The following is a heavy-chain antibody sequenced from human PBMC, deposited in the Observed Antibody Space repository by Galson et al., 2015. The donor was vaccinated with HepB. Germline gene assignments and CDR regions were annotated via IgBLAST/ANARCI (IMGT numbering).Heavy chain of an antibody. J-gene: IGHJ3*02. CDR1: GYTFTSYD. Sequence: SVKVSCKASGYTFTSYDINWVRQATGQGLEWMGRIIPILGIANYAQKFQGRVTITADKSTSTAYMELSSLRSEDTAVYYCARDGDDYSNYGLAFDIWGQGTMVTVSS. V-gene: IGHV1-69*04. CDR2: IIPILGIA. CDR3: ARDGDDYSNYGLAFDI. D-gene: IGHD4-11*01.